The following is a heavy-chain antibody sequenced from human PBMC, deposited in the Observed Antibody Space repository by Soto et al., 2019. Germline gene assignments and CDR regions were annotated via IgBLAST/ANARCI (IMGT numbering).Heavy chain of an antibody. CDR3: AKGGGSSWAMDV. CDR1: GGTFSSYV. CDR2: IIPITGPA. D-gene: IGHD2-15*01. Sequence: VQLVQSGAEVKKPGSSVKVSCKASGGTFSSYVISWVRQAPGQGLEWMGGIIPITGPAHYAQKFQGRVTITTDESTSTAYMELNSLRSEDPAVFYCAKGGGSSWAMDVWGQGTRVTVSS. J-gene: IGHJ6*02. V-gene: IGHV1-69*05.